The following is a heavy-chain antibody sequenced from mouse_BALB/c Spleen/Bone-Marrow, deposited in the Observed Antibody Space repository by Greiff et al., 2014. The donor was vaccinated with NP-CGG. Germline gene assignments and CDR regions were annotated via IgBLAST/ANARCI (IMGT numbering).Heavy chain of an antibody. CDR1: GYAFTNYL. D-gene: IGHD3-3*01. CDR3: ARRDGSYFDY. CDR2: INPGSGGT. Sequence: VKLLESGAELVRPGTSVKVSCKASGYAFTNYLIEWVKQRPGQGLEWIGMINPGSGGTNYNEKFKGKATLTADKSSSTAYMQLSSLTSDGSAVYFCARRDGSYFDYWGQGTTLTVSS. V-gene: IGHV1-54*01. J-gene: IGHJ2*01.